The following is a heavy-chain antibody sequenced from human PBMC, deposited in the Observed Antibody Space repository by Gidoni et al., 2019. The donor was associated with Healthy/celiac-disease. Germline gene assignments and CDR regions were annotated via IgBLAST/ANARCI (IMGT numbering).Heavy chain of an antibody. CDR2: ISWNSGSI. V-gene: IGHV3-9*01. CDR3: AKDKLGDGYNLGPFDY. J-gene: IGHJ4*02. D-gene: IGHD5-12*01. CDR1: GFTFDAYA. Sequence: EVQLVESGGGLVQPGRSLRLSCAASGFTFDAYAMHWVRQAPGKGLEWVSGISWNSGSIGYADSVKGRFTISRDNAKNSLYLQMNSLRAEDTALYYCAKDKLGDGYNLGPFDYWGQGTLVTVSS.